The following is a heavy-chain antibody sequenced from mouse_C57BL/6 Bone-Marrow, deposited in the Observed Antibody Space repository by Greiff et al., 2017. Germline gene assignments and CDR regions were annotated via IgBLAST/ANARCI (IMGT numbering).Heavy chain of an antibody. Sequence: QVQLQQSGAELVKPGASVKISCKASGYAFSSYRMNWVKQRPGKGLEWIGQIYPGDGDTNYNGKFKGKATLTADKSSSTAYMQLSSLTSEDSAVYFCARGVFFAYWGQGTLVTVSA. CDR2: IYPGDGDT. CDR1: GYAFSSYR. CDR3: ARGVFFAY. V-gene: IGHV1-80*01. J-gene: IGHJ3*01.